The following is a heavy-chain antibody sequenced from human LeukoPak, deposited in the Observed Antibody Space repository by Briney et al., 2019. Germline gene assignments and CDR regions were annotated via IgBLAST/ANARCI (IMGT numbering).Heavy chain of an antibody. J-gene: IGHJ4*02. CDR1: GFTFSSYA. CDR2: ISGGGGST. V-gene: IGHV3-23*01. CDR3: ANGWSPDY. Sequence: ETGGSLRLSCAASGFTFSSYAMSWVRQAPGKGLEWVSSISGGGGSTYYADSVKGRFTIFRDNSKNTLYLQMNSLRAEDTAVYHCANGWSPDYWGRGTLVTVSS. D-gene: IGHD2-15*01.